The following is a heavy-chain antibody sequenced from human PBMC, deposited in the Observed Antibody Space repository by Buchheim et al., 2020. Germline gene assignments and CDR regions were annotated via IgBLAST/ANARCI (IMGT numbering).Heavy chain of an antibody. V-gene: IGHV3-30*18. J-gene: IGHJ6*02. CDR2: ISYDGSNK. Sequence: QVQLVESGGGVVQPGRSLRLSCAASGFTFSSYGMHWVRQAPGKGQEWVAVISYDGSNKYYADSVKGRFTISRDNSKNTLYLQMNSLRAEDTAVYYCAKDQPGAKWLTHYYYYGMDVWGQGTT. CDR1: GFTFSSYG. CDR3: AKDQPGAKWLTHYYYYGMDV. D-gene: IGHD6-19*01.